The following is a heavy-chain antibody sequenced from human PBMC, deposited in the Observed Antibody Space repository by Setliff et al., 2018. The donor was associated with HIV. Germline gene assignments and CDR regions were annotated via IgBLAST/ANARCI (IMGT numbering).Heavy chain of an antibody. CDR3: ARDRHCSRGICYEPNWFDP. J-gene: IGHJ5*02. Sequence: GASVKVSCKTSRGTFSSFALSWVRQAPGQGLEWMAWINAYTGDTNYAQKFQGSVTVTRDTSISTAYVELSRLRSDDTAVYYCARDRHCSRGICYEPNWFDPWGQGTLVTVSS. D-gene: IGHD2-15*01. V-gene: IGHV1-2*02. CDR2: INAYTGDT. CDR1: RGTFSSFA.